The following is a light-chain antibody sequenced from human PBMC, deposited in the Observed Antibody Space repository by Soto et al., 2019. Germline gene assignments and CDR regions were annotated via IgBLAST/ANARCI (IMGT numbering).Light chain of an antibody. CDR2: KNN. CDR1: TSNIGSNY. V-gene: IGLV1-47*01. Sequence: QSVLTQPPLASGTPGQRGTISYSGGTSNIGSNYVYWYQQLPGTAPKLLIYKNNQRPSGVPDRFSGSRSGTSASLAISGLRSEDEADYYCATWDDSLSGRVFGGGTKLTVL. J-gene: IGLJ3*02. CDR3: ATWDDSLSGRV.